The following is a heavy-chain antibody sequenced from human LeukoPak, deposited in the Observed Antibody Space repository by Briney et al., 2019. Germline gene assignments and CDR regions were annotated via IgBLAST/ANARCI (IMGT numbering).Heavy chain of an antibody. Sequence: SETLSLLCSVSGDSQWKSILHWVWIRHPPGKGLEWIGSVYHTGNTYYNSSLQSRVTLSVDPSKNQFPLKLTSVTAADTAVYDCAHEVYSDFISFVGGGQGTLVTVSS. V-gene: IGHV4-39*01. CDR3: AHEVYSDFISFVG. J-gene: IGHJ4*02. CDR1: GDSQWKSIL. CDR2: VYHTGNT. D-gene: IGHD4-11*01.